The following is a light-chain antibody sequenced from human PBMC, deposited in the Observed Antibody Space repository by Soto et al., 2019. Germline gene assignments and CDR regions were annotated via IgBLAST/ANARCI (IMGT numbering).Light chain of an antibody. J-gene: IGLJ2*01. V-gene: IGLV2-14*01. CDR2: EVN. Sequence: QSALTQPASVSGSPGQSITISCTGTSSDVGGYKYVSWYQHHPGKAPKLIIFEVNNRPSGVSNRFSGSKSGNTASLTISGLQAEDEADYYCSSYTSSDTLVLFGGGTKLTVL. CDR3: SSYTSSDTLVL. CDR1: SSDVGGYKY.